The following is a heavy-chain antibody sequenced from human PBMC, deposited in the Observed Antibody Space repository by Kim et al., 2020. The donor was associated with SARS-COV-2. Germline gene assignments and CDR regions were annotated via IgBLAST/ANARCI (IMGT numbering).Heavy chain of an antibody. V-gene: IGHV3-21*01. CDR3: ARVAPPTKLRYFDWLGGDPDY. Sequence: GGSLRLSCAASGFTFSSYSMNWVRQAPGKGLEWVSSISSSSSYIYYADSVKGRFTISRDNAKNSLYLQMNSLRAEDTAVYYCARVAPPTKLRYFDWLGGDPDYWGQGTLVTVSS. D-gene: IGHD3-9*01. CDR2: ISSSSSYI. CDR1: GFTFSSYS. J-gene: IGHJ4*02.